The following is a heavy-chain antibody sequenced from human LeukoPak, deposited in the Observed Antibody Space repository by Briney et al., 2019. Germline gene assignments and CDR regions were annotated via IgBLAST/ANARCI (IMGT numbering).Heavy chain of an antibody. CDR3: ARRGRRYYDSSGYYNSPDAFDI. CDR2: INTDGSST. CDR1: GFIFSNYW. V-gene: IGHV3-74*01. J-gene: IGHJ3*02. Sequence: GGSLRLSCAASGFIFSNYWMHWVRQAPGKGLVWVSRINTDGSSTNYADSVKGRFTISRDNAKNTLYLRINSLRAEDTAIYYCARRGRRYYDSSGYYNSPDAFDIWGQGTMVTVSS. D-gene: IGHD3-22*01.